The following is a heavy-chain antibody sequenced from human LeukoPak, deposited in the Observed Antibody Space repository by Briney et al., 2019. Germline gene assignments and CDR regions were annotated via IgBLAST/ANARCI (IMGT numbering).Heavy chain of an antibody. V-gene: IGHV4-4*07. J-gene: IGHJ3*02. CDR1: GGSISGYY. D-gene: IGHD2/OR15-2a*01. CDR2: IYSSGST. CDR3: ARVVLPPGGAFDI. Sequence: SETLSLTCTVSGGSISGYYWSWIRQPAGKGLEWIGRIYSSGSTNYNPSLKSRVTISVDTSKNQFSLKLSSVTAADTAVYYCARVVLPPGGAFDIWGQGTKVTVSS.